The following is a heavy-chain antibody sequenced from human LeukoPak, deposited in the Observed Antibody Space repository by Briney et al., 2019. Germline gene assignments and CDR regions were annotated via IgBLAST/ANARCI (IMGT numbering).Heavy chain of an antibody. CDR3: ARLDELLAFDY. V-gene: IGHV4-59*08. Sequence: PSETLSLTCIVSGGSISSYYWSWIRQPPGKGLEWIGYIYYTGSTNYNPSLKSRVTISVDTSKNQFSLKLSSVTAADTAVYYCARLDELLAFDYWGQGTLVTVSS. CDR2: IYYTGST. D-gene: IGHD2-15*01. J-gene: IGHJ4*02. CDR1: GGSISSYY.